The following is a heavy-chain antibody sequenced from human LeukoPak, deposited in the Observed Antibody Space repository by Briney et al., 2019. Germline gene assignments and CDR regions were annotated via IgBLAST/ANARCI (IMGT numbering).Heavy chain of an antibody. Sequence: SETLSLTCTVSGGSISSYYWSWIRQPPGKGLEWIGYIYYSGGTNYNPSLKSRVTISVDTSKNQFSLKLSSVTAADTAVYYCARDKKLDAFDIWGQGTMVTVSS. V-gene: IGHV4-59*01. CDR3: ARDKKLDAFDI. CDR1: GGSISSYY. J-gene: IGHJ3*02. CDR2: IYYSGGT.